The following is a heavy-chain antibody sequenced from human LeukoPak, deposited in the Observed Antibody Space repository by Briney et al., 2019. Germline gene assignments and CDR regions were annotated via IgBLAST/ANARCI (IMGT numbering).Heavy chain of an antibody. J-gene: IGHJ4*02. CDR2: INPKSGGT. D-gene: IGHD4/OR15-4a*01. CDR1: GYTFTGYY. CDR3: VPSANYYYFDY. Sequence: ASVKVSCKASGYTFTGYYMHWVRQAPGQGLEWMGWINPKSGGTSYPQKFQGRLTMTRDTSISTVYMELSRLGSDDTAVYYCVPSANYYYFDYWGQGTLVTVSS. V-gene: IGHV1-2*02.